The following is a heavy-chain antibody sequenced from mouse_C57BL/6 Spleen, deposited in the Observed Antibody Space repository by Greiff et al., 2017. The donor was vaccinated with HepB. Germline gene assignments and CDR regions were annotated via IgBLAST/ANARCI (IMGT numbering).Heavy chain of an antibody. CDR1: GYTFTDYN. CDR2: INPNNGGT. CDR3: AREGGLRRDYFDY. J-gene: IGHJ2*01. D-gene: IGHD2-4*01. Sequence: VQLQQSGPELVKPGASVKMSCKASGYTFTDYNMHWVKQSHGKSLEWIGYINPNNGGTSYNQKFKGKATLTVNKSSSTAYMELRSLTSEDSAVYYCAREGGLRRDYFDYWGQGTTLTVSS. V-gene: IGHV1-22*01.